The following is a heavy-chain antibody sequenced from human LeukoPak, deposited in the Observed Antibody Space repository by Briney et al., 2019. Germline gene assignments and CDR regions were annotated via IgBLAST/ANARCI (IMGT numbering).Heavy chain of an antibody. Sequence: GGSLRLSSAASGFTFSSYGMHWVRQAPGKGLEWVAFIRYDGSNKYYADSVKGRFTISRDNSKNTLYLQMNSLRAEDTAVYYCAREPDYSSSWYGMDVWGQGTTVTVSS. D-gene: IGHD6-13*01. V-gene: IGHV3-30*02. CDR3: AREPDYSSSWYGMDV. J-gene: IGHJ6*02. CDR1: GFTFSSYG. CDR2: IRYDGSNK.